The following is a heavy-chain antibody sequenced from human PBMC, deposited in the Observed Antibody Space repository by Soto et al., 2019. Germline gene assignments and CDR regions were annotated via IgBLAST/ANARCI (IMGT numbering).Heavy chain of an antibody. CDR3: AKDRSSRWTNFDY. V-gene: IGHV3-23*01. D-gene: IGHD6-13*01. CDR1: GFTFSSYA. J-gene: IGHJ4*02. Sequence: EVQLLESGGGLVQTGGSLRLSCAASGFTFSSYAMSGVRQAPGKGLEWVSAISGSGGSTYYADSVKGRFTISRDSSKNTLYLHMNSLRADDTAVYDCAKDRSSRWTNFDYWGQGTLVTVSS. CDR2: ISGSGGST.